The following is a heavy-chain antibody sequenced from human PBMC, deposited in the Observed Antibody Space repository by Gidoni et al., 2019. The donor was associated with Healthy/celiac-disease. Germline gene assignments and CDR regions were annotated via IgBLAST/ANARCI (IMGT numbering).Heavy chain of an antibody. J-gene: IGHJ6*02. Sequence: QVQLQQWGAGLLKPSETLSLTCAVYGGSFSGYYWSWIRQPPGKGLEWIGEINHSGSTNYNPSLKSRVTISVDTSKNQFSLKLSSVTAADTAVYYCANRMATRFYYYYGMDVWGQGTTVTVSS. V-gene: IGHV4-34*01. CDR3: ANRMATRFYYYYGMDV. CDR2: INHSGST. CDR1: GGSFSGYY. D-gene: IGHD2-8*01.